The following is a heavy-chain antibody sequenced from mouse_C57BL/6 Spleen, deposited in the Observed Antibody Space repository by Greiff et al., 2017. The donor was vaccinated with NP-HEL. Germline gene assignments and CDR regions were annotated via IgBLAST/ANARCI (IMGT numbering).Heavy chain of an antibody. CDR3: ARWVYYDSMYYFDY. D-gene: IGHD2-4*01. Sequence: EVQLQQSGPELVKPGASVKISCKASGYSFTGYYMNWVKQSPEKSLEWIGEINPSTGGTTYNQKFKAKATLTVDKSSSTAYMQLKSLTSEDSAVYYCARWVYYDSMYYFDYWGQGTTLTVSS. J-gene: IGHJ2*01. V-gene: IGHV1-42*01. CDR1: GYSFTGYY. CDR2: INPSTGGT.